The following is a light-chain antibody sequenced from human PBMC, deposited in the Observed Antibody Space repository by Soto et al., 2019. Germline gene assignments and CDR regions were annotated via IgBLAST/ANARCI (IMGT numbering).Light chain of an antibody. J-gene: IGLJ1*01. CDR1: SSDVGNYKY. V-gene: IGLV2-14*01. CDR2: EVS. Sequence: QSVVTQPASVSGSPGQSITISCTGTSSDVGNYKYVSWYQQHPGKAPKLMIYEVSNRPSGVSNRFSGSKSGNTASLTISGLQAEDETDYYCFSYTSSVTYLFGTGTKLTVL. CDR3: FSYTSSVTYL.